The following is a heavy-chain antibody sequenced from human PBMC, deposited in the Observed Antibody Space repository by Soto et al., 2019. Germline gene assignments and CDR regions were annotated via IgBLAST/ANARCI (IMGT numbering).Heavy chain of an antibody. CDR3: ARGRLVVVTAMYFQH. V-gene: IGHV4-34*01. Sequence: QVQLQQWGAGLLKPSETLSLTCAVYGGSFSGYYWSWIRQPPGKGLEWIGEINHSGSTNYNPSLKRRVTKCVDTSKNQFSLELSSVTAADTAVYYCARGRLVVVTAMYFQHWGQGTVVTVSS. J-gene: IGHJ1*01. CDR1: GGSFSGYY. D-gene: IGHD2-21*02. CDR2: INHSGST.